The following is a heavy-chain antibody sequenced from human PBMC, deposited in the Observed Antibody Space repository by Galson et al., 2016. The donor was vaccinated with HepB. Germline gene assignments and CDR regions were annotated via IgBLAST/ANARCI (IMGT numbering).Heavy chain of an antibody. V-gene: IGHV3-74*01. CDR1: GFTFTNSL. Sequence: SLRLSCAASGFTFTNSLMHWVRQAPGKGLVWVSRINFDGSTTHYADSVKGRFTISRDNAKNTVYLQMDSLRAEDTALYYCVRDRDDYNFWGQGTMVTVSS. CDR3: VRDRDDYNF. J-gene: IGHJ3*01. CDR2: INFDGSTT.